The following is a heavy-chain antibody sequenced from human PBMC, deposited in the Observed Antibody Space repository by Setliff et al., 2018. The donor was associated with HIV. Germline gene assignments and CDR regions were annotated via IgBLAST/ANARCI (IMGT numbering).Heavy chain of an antibody. CDR1: GFTFSDYY. J-gene: IGHJ4*02. CDR3: ARDVAATGALDY. CDR2: ISTSGGTI. Sequence: PGGSLRLSCAASGFTFSDYYMNWIRQAPGKGLEWVSYISTSGGTIYYTDSVRGRFTISRDNAKNSLYLQMSGLRAEDTAVYFCARDVAATGALDYWGQGTLVTVSS. V-gene: IGHV3-11*04. D-gene: IGHD6-13*01.